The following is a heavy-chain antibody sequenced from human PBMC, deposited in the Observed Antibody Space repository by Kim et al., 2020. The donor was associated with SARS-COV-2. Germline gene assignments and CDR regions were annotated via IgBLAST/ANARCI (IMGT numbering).Heavy chain of an antibody. CDR2: IYYSGST. CDR1: GGSISSSSYY. J-gene: IGHJ3*02. V-gene: IGHV4-39*01. D-gene: IGHD2-15*01. CDR3: ARQLLMGAFDI. Sequence: SETLSLTCTVSGGSISSSSYYWGWIRQPPGKGLEWIGSIYYSGSTYYNPSLKSRVTISVDTSKNQFSLKLSSVTAADTAVYYCARQLLMGAFDIWGQGTMVTVSS.